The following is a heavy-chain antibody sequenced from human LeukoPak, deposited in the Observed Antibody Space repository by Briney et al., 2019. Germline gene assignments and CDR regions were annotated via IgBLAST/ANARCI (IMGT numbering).Heavy chain of an antibody. D-gene: IGHD6-19*01. J-gene: IGHJ4*02. V-gene: IGHV3-7*01. Sequence: GGSLRLSCAASRFTFTTRWMNWLRQAPGNGLEWVAIIKEDGSEKLYVDSVKGRFTISRDNAKNSLYLQMDNLRAEDTAVYYCASGSGWTFEYWGQGTQVTVSS. CDR1: RFTFTTRW. CDR2: IKEDGSEK. CDR3: ASGSGWTFEY.